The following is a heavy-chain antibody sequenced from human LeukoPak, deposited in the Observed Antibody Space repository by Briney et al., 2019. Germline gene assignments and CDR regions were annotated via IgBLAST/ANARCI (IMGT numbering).Heavy chain of an antibody. CDR2: LSYDGSNK. Sequence: GRSLRLSCAASGFTFRNYAMHWVRQAPGKGLEWVAVLSYDGSNKHYADSVKGRFSISRDNSKNTLFLQMNSLRAEDTAVYYCAKAGQLGWFDPWGQGTLVTVSS. CDR1: GFTFRNYA. J-gene: IGHJ5*02. D-gene: IGHD6-6*01. V-gene: IGHV3-30-3*01. CDR3: AKAGQLGWFDP.